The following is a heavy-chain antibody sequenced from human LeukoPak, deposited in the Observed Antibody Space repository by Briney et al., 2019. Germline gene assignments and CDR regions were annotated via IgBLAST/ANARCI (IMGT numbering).Heavy chain of an antibody. V-gene: IGHV3-21*01. J-gene: IGHJ6*03. CDR2: ISSSSSYI. CDR3: ARDGRFLEWLSGYYMDV. Sequence: RAGGSLRLSCAASGFTFSSYSMNWVRQAPGKGLEWVSSISSSSSYIYYADSVKGRFTISRDNAKNSLYLQMNSLRAEDTAVYYCARDGRFLEWLSGYYMDVWGKGTTVTVSS. D-gene: IGHD3-3*01. CDR1: GFTFSSYS.